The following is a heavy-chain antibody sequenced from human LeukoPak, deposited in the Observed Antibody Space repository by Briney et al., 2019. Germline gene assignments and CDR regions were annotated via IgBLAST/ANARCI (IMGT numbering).Heavy chain of an antibody. CDR3: ARRSRNGLDAFDI. CDR1: AYTFTDYY. J-gene: IGHJ3*02. CDR2: IDPNNGDT. V-gene: IGHV1-2*02. D-gene: IGHD2-8*01. Sequence: ASVKVSCKASAYTFTDYYLHWVRQAPGQGPEWMGWIDPNNGDTEYAQKFQGRVTMTRVRSISTAYMELSRLTSDDTAVYYCARRSRNGLDAFDIWGQGTMVTVSS.